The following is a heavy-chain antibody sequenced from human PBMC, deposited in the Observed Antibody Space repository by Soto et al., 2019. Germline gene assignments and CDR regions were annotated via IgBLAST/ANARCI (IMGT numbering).Heavy chain of an antibody. V-gene: IGHV3-30-3*01. Sequence: QVHLVESGGGVGQPGGSLRLACAASEFSFSSYAMHWIRQAPGKGLEWVAVISFDGNIIQYADSVKGRFIISRDNIKNTLYLQMNSLRGEDTAVYYCAWTFDTITYYFDYWGQGTQVTVTS. J-gene: IGHJ4*02. CDR3: AWTFDTITYYFDY. CDR2: ISFDGNII. D-gene: IGHD3-9*01. CDR1: EFSFSSYA.